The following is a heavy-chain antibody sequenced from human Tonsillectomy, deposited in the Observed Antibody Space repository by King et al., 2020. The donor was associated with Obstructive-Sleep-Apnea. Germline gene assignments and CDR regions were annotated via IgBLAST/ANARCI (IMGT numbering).Heavy chain of an antibody. CDR1: GFTFSSYS. D-gene: IGHD3-10*01. V-gene: IGHV3-21*01. Sequence: QLVQSGGGLVKPGGSLRLSCAASGFTFSSYSMNWVRQAPGKGLEWVSSISSSSSYIYYADSVKGRFTISRDNAKNSLYLQMNSLRAEDTAVYYCASYYYGSGSYHNWFDPWGQGTLVTVSS. J-gene: IGHJ5*02. CDR2: ISSSSSYI. CDR3: ASYYYGSGSYHNWFDP.